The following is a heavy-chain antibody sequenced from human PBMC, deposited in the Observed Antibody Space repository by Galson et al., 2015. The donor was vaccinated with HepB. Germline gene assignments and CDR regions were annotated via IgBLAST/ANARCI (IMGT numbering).Heavy chain of an antibody. D-gene: IGHD4-17*01. CDR2: MNPNSGNT. CDR3: ARGLFVFPTDYGDYVPFDY. V-gene: IGHV1-8*02. Sequence: SVKVSCKASGYTFTSYYMHWVRQAPGQGLEWMGWMNPNSGNTGYAQKFQGRVTMTRNTSISTAYMELSSLRSEDTAVYYCARGLFVFPTDYGDYVPFDYWGQGTLVTVSS. CDR1: GYTFTSYY. J-gene: IGHJ4*02.